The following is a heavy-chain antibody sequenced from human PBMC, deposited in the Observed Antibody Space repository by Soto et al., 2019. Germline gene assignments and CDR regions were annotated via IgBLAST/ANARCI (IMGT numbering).Heavy chain of an antibody. CDR1: GGSISGFY. J-gene: IGHJ4*02. CDR2: IYYSGTT. D-gene: IGHD3-10*01. V-gene: IGHV4-59*01. Sequence: QVQLQESGPGLVKPSETLSLSCTVSGGSISGFYWSWIRQPPGKGLEWIGYIYYSGTTSYNPSLNSRVTISVDTSKNQFSLKLRAVTAADTAVYFCASDRYYDSGRYFTFDHWGQGTLVTVSS. CDR3: ASDRYYDSGRYFTFDH.